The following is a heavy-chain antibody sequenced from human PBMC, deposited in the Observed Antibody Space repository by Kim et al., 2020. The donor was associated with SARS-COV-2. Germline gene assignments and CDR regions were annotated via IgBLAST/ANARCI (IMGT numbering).Heavy chain of an antibody. CDR2: IYYSGST. CDR1: GGSISSSSYY. V-gene: IGHV4-39*07. J-gene: IGHJ5*02. Sequence: SETLSLTCTVSGGSISSSSYYWGWIRQPPGKGLEWIGSIYYSGSTYYNPSLKSRVTISVDTSKNQFSLKLSSVTAADTAVYYCARESPPGYCSSTSCYALWFDPWGQGTLVTVSS. CDR3: ARESPPGYCSSTSCYALWFDP. D-gene: IGHD2-2*01.